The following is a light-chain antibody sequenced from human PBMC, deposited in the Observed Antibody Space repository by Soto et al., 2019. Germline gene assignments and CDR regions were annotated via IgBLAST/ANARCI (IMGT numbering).Light chain of an antibody. CDR1: QNIDNW. CDR2: SAS. CDR3: QQCNSFPIT. Sequence: DIQMTQYQSSVSASVGDRVTITCRASQNIDNWLAWYQQKPGKAPHLLIYSASTLQNGVPSRFRGSGSGTDFTLTISSLQPEDFATYYCQQCNSFPITFGQGTRLEIK. J-gene: IGKJ5*01. V-gene: IGKV1-12*01.